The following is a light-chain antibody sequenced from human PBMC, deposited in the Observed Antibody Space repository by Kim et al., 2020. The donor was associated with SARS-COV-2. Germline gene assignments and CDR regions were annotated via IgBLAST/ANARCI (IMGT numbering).Light chain of an antibody. V-gene: IGKV1-39*01. CDR2: AVS. CDR1: QSIDTY. J-gene: IGKJ2*01. Sequence: SAAVAASVTITCRACQSIDTYLYWYQLRPEKTSRLLIYAVSSLQSGVPSRFSGSGSRTDFPLTINSLQPEDFATYYCQQTYGTPNTFGQGTKLEI. CDR3: QQTYGTPNT.